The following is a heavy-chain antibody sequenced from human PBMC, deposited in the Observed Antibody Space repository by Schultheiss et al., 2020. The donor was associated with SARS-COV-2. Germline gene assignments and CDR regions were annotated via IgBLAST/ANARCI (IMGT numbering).Heavy chain of an antibody. Sequence: GGSLRLSCAASGFTFSIYAMSWVRQAPATGLEWVSAISGSDSGTYHADSVRGRFTISRDNSKNTLYLQMNSLRAEDTAVYYCARDPISSSFSRGPVWGQGTTVTVSS. CDR2: ISGSDSGT. J-gene: IGHJ6*02. CDR1: GFTFSIYA. D-gene: IGHD6-6*01. CDR3: ARDPISSSFSRGPV. V-gene: IGHV3-23*01.